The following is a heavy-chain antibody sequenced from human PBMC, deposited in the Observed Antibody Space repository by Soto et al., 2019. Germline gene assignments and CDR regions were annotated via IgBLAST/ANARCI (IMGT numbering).Heavy chain of an antibody. CDR2: ITGSDGRT. D-gene: IGHD3-22*01. J-gene: IGHJ4*02. CDR3: AKATYDTTFYTSSLDS. CDR1: EFTFSNYA. Sequence: VQLLESGGGLVQPGGSLRLSCAASEFTFSNYAMTWVRQAPGKGLEWVSLITGSDGRTYYADSVKGRFTISRDNSKNTLFLQMNSLRAEDTAVYYCAKATYDTTFYTSSLDSWGQGTLVTVSS. V-gene: IGHV3-23*01.